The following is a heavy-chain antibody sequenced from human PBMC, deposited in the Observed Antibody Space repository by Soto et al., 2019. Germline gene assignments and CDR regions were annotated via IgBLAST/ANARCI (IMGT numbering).Heavy chain of an antibody. J-gene: IGHJ6*02. Sequence: SETLSLTCTVSGGSISSGGYYWSWIRQHPGKGLEWIGYIYYSGSTYYNPSLKSRVTISVDTSKNQFSLKLSSVTAADTAVYYCARDYALTYCSSTRCYYYYGMDVWGQGTTVTVSS. CDR1: GGSISSGGYY. CDR2: IYYSGST. V-gene: IGHV4-31*03. CDR3: ARDYALTYCSSTRCYYYYGMDV. D-gene: IGHD2-2*01.